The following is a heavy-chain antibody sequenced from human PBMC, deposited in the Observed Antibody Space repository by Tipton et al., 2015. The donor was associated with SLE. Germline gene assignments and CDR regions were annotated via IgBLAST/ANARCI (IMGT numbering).Heavy chain of an antibody. D-gene: IGHD3-16*01. CDR1: GGSFSGYY. CDR3: ARQRTIGGKDYGMDV. Sequence: TRSLTCAVYGGSFSGYYWSWIRQPQGKGLEWIGEINHSGSTNYNPSLKSRVTISVDTSKNQFPRKLGSVTAADTAVYYCARQRTIGGKDYGMDVWGQGTTVTVSS. V-gene: IGHV4-34*01. CDR2: INHSGST. J-gene: IGHJ6*02.